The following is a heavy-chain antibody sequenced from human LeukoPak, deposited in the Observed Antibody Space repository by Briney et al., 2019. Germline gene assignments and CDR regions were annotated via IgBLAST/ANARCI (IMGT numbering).Heavy chain of an antibody. D-gene: IGHD7-27*01. CDR1: GDSSSTYY. J-gene: IGHJ5*02. CDR3: ARRTSHWANWFDP. CDR2: IHNSGST. Sequence: PSETLSLTCTVSGDSSSTYYWNWLRQPPGRGLEWIGHIHNSGSTNYNPSLKSRVTISEDTSNNQFSLKLNSVTAADTAVYYCARRTSHWANWFDPWGQGILVTVAS. V-gene: IGHV4-59*08.